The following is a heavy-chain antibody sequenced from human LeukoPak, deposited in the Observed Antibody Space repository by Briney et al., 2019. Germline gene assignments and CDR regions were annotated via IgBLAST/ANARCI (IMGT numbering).Heavy chain of an antibody. CDR2: IYYSGST. Sequence: SETLSLTCTVSGGSISSYYWSWIRQPPGKGLEWIGYIYYSGSTNYNPSLKSRVTISVDTSKNQFSLKLSSVTAADTAVYYCARHGRQHYFDYWGQGTLVTVSS. CDR3: ARHGRQHYFDY. J-gene: IGHJ4*02. V-gene: IGHV4-59*08. CDR1: GGSISSYY. D-gene: IGHD5-18*01.